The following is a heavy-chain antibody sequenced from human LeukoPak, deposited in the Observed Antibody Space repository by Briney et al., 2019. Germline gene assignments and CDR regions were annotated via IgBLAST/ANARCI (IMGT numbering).Heavy chain of an antibody. CDR2: ISGSGGST. CDR3: AKVGCSGGSCSDGLDV. Sequence: GGSLRLSCAASGFTFSSYAMSWVRQAPGNGLEWVSAISGSGGSTYYADSVKGRFTISRDNSKNTLYLQMNSLRAEDTAVYYCAKVGCSGGSCSDGLDVWGKGTTVTVSS. D-gene: IGHD2-15*01. V-gene: IGHV3-23*01. CDR1: GFTFSSYA. J-gene: IGHJ6*04.